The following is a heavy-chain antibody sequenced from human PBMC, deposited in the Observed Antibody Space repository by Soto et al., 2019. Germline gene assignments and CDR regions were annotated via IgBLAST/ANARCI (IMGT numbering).Heavy chain of an antibody. V-gene: IGHV4-59*01. D-gene: IGHD3-22*01. CDR3: ARGVYYYDSSGMDFDY. Sequence: PSETLSLTCTVSGGSISSYYWSWIRQPPGKGLEWIGYIYYSGSTNYNPSLKSRVTISVDTSKNQFSLKLSSVTAADTAVYYCARGVYYYDSSGMDFDYWGQGTLVTVSS. J-gene: IGHJ4*02. CDR2: IYYSGST. CDR1: GGSISSYY.